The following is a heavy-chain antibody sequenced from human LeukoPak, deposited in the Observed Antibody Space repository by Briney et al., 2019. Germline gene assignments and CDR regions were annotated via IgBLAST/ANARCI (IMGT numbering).Heavy chain of an antibody. Sequence: SVKVSCKASGGTFSSYAISWVRQAPGQGLEWMGGIIPIFGTANYAQKFQGRVTITADESTSTAYMELSSLRSEDTAVYYCAKGPPGGYSYGRPNAFDIWGQGTMVTVSS. CDR3: AKGPPGGYSYGRPNAFDI. CDR1: GGTFSSYA. CDR2: IIPIFGTA. D-gene: IGHD5-18*01. V-gene: IGHV1-69*01. J-gene: IGHJ3*02.